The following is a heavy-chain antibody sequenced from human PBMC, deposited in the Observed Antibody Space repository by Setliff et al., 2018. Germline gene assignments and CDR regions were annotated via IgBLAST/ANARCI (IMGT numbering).Heavy chain of an antibody. Sequence: SETLSLTCTVSGGSISSGGYYWSWIRQHPGKGLEWIGYIYYSGSTSYYNPSLKSRVTISVDTSKNQFSLKLSSVTAADTAVYYCARGRAGHSGHWGQGTLVTV. CDR1: GGSISSGGYY. D-gene: IGHD6-19*01. V-gene: IGHV4-31*03. CDR3: ARGRAGHSGH. J-gene: IGHJ4*02. CDR2: IYYSGSTS.